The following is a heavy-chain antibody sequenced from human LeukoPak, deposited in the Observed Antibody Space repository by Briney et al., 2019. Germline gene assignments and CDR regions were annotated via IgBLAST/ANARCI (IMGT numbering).Heavy chain of an antibody. CDR2: IYHSGST. CDR1: GYSISSGYY. V-gene: IGHV4-38-2*01. CDR3: ATAPIVVVPAAILGWFDP. Sequence: PSETLSLTCAVSGYSISSGYYWGWIRPPPGKGLELIGIIYHSGSTYYNPYLKSRVTISVDTSNNQFSLKLSSVTPADTAVYYCATAPIVVVPAAILGWFDPWGQGTLVTVSS. D-gene: IGHD2-2*01. J-gene: IGHJ5*02.